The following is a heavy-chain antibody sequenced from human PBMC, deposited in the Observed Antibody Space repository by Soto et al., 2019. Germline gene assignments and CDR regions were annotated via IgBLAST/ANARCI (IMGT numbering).Heavy chain of an antibody. V-gene: IGHV4-4*07. CDR1: GGSISSHD. D-gene: IGHD1-26*01. Sequence: SAILSHTCPVAGGSISSHDGSWIRQPDGKGLEWIGRIDTSGSTNYNPYLKSRVTISVDTSKNQFSLKLSSVTAADTAVYYCATEIVGASLGWFDPWGQGTLVPVS. J-gene: IGHJ5*02. CDR2: IDTSGST. CDR3: ATEIVGASLGWFDP.